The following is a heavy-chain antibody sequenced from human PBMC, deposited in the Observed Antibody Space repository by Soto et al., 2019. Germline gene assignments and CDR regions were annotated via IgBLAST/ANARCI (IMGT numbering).Heavy chain of an antibody. CDR2: IYYSGST. J-gene: IGHJ5*02. V-gene: IGHV4-31*03. CDR3: ARDCATRHSSGYYPSWSDP. D-gene: IGHD3-22*01. CDR1: GGSVSTGDYY. Sequence: QVQLQESGPGLVKPSQTLSLTCTVSGGSVSTGDYYWSWYRQHPGKGLEWIGYIYYSGSTYYNPSLKSRVTISVDTSKNQFSLKLSSVTAADTAVYYCARDCATRHSSGYYPSWSDPWGQGTLVTVSS.